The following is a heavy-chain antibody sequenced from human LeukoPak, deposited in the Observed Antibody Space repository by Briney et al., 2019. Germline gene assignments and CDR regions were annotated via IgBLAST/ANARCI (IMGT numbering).Heavy chain of an antibody. CDR3: ARARDSSGLAYYYYGMDV. CDR2: INHSGST. CDR1: GGSFSGYY. V-gene: IGHV4-34*01. J-gene: IGHJ6*02. Sequence: SETLSLTCAVYGGSFSGYYWSWIRQPPGKGLEWIGEINHSGSTNYNPSLKSRVTISVDTSKNQFSLKLSSVTAADTAVYYCARARDSSGLAYYYYGMDVWGRGTTVTVSS. D-gene: IGHD6-19*01.